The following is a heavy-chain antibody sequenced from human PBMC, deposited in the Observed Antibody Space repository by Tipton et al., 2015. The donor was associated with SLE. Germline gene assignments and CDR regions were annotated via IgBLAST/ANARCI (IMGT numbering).Heavy chain of an antibody. CDR3: IPRGYSGY. CDR2: IKSQADGGTT. V-gene: IGHV3-15*01. J-gene: IGHJ4*02. CDR1: GFTFTNAW. Sequence: GSLRLSCTVSGFTFTNAWMSWVRQAPGKGLEWVGRIKSQADGGTTDYVAPVKGRFTMSRDDSKNTLYLQMNSLKTEDTAVYYCIPRGYSGYWGQGTLVTVSS. D-gene: IGHD5-12*01.